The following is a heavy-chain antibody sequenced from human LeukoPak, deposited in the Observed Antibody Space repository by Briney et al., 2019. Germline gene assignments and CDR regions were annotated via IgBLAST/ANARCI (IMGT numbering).Heavy chain of an antibody. D-gene: IGHD5-12*01. CDR1: GFTVTNTY. V-gene: IGHV3-53*01. J-gene: IGHJ3*02. Sequence: QPGGSLGLSWAVSGFTVTNTYMSWVRQAPGKGLEWVSVIYISGSTYYADSVKGRFTISRDNSKNTVYLQMNSLRAEDTAVYYCARGYNQALDFDIWGQGTMVTVSS. CDR2: IYISGST. CDR3: ARGYNQALDFDI.